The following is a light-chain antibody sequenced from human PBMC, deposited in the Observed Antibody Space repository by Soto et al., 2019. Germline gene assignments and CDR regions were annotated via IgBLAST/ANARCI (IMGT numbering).Light chain of an antibody. V-gene: IGKV1-33*01. CDR1: HDISSY. J-gene: IGKJ3*01. CDR2: DAS. CDR3: KKCDYLPV. Sequence: DIQMTQSPSSLSASVGDRVTITCQASHDISSYLNWYQHKPGKAPKLLIYDASILEGGVPSRFIGSGSGKDFTFTISSLQPEDVATYYCKKCDYLPVFGPGTKVDIK.